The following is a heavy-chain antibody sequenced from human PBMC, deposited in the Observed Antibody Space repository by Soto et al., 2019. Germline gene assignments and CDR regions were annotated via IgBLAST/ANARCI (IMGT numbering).Heavy chain of an antibody. J-gene: IGHJ4*02. D-gene: IGHD3-22*01. CDR2: INPNSGGT. Sequence: QVQLVQSGAEVKKPGASVKVSCKASGYTFTGYYMHWVRQAPGQGLEWMGWINPNSGGTNYAQKLQGWVTMARDTSISTAYMELSRLRSDDTAVYYCARASHSGWNYFDYWGQGTLVTVSS. CDR3: ARASHSGWNYFDY. V-gene: IGHV1-2*04. CDR1: GYTFTGYY.